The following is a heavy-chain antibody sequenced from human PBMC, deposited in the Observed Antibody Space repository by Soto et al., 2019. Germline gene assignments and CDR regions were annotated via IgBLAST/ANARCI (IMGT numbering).Heavy chain of an antibody. CDR2: INHSGST. J-gene: IGHJ6*02. CDR1: GGSFSGYY. V-gene: IGHV4-34*01. CDR3: ARFRIVGATSYFYYYGMDV. D-gene: IGHD1-26*01. Sequence: LSLTCAVYGGSFSGYYWSWIRQPPGKGLEWIGEINHSGSTNYNPSLKSRVTISVDTSKNQFSLKLSSVTAADTAVYYCARFRIVGATSYFYYYGMDVWGQGTTVTVSS.